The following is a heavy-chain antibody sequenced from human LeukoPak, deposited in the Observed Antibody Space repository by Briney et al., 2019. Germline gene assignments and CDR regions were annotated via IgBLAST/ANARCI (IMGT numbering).Heavy chain of an antibody. D-gene: IGHD3-10*01. CDR3: ASPWGRWFGELIWYFDL. CDR2: INPKNGGT. CDR1: GYTFSGYY. Sequence: RASVKVSRKASGYTFSGYYMQWVRQAPGQGPEWMGWINPKNGGTNYAQRFQGRVTLTRDTSISTAYMELSGLRSDDTAVYYCASPWGRWFGELIWYFDLWGRGTLVTVSS. V-gene: IGHV1-2*02. J-gene: IGHJ2*01.